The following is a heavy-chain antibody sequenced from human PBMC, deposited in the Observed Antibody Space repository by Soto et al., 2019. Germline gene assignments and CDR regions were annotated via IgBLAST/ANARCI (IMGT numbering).Heavy chain of an antibody. CDR2: ISYDGSNK. D-gene: IGHD3-22*01. J-gene: IGHJ4*02. V-gene: IGHV3-30*18. Sequence: GGSLRLSCAASGFTFSSYGMHWVRQAPGKGLEWVAVISYDGSNKYYADSVKGRFTISRDNSKNTLYLQMNSLRAKDTAVYYCAKDPTQRITMIVVVINYFDYRGQGTLVTVPS. CDR3: AKDPTQRITMIVVVINYFDY. CDR1: GFTFSSYG.